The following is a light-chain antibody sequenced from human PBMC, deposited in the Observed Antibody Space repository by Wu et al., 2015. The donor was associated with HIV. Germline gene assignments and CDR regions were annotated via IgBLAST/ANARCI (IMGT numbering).Light chain of an antibody. V-gene: IGKV3-20*01. CDR2: GAS. J-gene: IGKJ2*01. CDR1: QTVSSSY. Sequence: EIVLTQSPGTLSLSPGERATLSCRASQTVSSSYLAWYQQKLGQGPRLLIYGASSRAAGIPDRFSGSGSGTDFTLTISSLESEDFAVYYCQQYNNWPYTFGQGTKLEIE. CDR3: QQYNNWPYT.